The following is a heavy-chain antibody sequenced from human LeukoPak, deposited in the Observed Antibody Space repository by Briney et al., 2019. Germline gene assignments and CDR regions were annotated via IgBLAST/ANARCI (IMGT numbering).Heavy chain of an antibody. J-gene: IGHJ4*02. CDR3: AKDRKMLLRYFDCFDY. CDR1: GFTFSSYA. CDR2: ISGSGGST. V-gene: IGHV3-23*01. D-gene: IGHD3-9*01. Sequence: GGSLRLSCAASGFTFSSYAMNWGRQAPGKGLEWVSTISGSGGSTDYADSVKGRFTISRDNSKSTLYLQMNSLRAEDTAVYYCAKDRKMLLRYFDCFDYWGQGTLVTVSS.